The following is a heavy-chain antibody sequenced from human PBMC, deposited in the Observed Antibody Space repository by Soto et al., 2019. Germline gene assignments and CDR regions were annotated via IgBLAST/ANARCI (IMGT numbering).Heavy chain of an antibody. CDR1: GFTFSSYW. Sequence: GGSLRLSCAASGFTFSSYWMSWVRQAPGKGLEWVANIKQDGSEKYYVDSVKGRFTISRDNAKNSLYLQMNSLRAEDTAVYYCARDHHNDFWSGQITFYYYYGMDVWGQGTTVTVSS. J-gene: IGHJ6*02. D-gene: IGHD3-3*01. CDR3: ARDHHNDFWSGQITFYYYYGMDV. V-gene: IGHV3-7*05. CDR2: IKQDGSEK.